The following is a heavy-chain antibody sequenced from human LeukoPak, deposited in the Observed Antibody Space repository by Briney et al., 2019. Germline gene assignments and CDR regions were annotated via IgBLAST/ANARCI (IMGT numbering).Heavy chain of an antibody. V-gene: IGHV3-7*04. CDR1: GFTFSNYW. CDR3: VRYTRRYPFDY. Sequence: GGSLRLSCAASGFTFSNYWMSWVRQAPGEGLEWVANIKEDGSEKYYVDSVRGRFTISRDNAKNSLSLRMNSLRAEDAAVYYCVRYTRRYPFDYWGQGTLVTVSS. J-gene: IGHJ4*02. D-gene: IGHD2-2*02. CDR2: IKEDGSEK.